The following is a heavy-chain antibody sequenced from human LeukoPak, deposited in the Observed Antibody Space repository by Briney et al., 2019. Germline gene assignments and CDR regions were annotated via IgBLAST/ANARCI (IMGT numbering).Heavy chain of an antibody. CDR2: IYYSGST. J-gene: IGHJ4*02. V-gene: IGHV4-59*08. Sequence: SETLSLTCTVSGGSISSYYWSWIRQPPGKGLEWIGYIYYSGSTNYNPSLKSRVTISVDTPKNQFSLKLSSVTAADTAVYYCARYMRDSGTYDFDYWGRGTLVTVSS. D-gene: IGHD3-3*01. CDR1: GGSISSYY. CDR3: ARYMRDSGTYDFDY.